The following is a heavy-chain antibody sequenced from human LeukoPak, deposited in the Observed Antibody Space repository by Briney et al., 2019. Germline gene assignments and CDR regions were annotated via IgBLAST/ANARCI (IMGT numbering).Heavy chain of an antibody. CDR3: AREEPITKVRGIIN. V-gene: IGHV4-31*03. CDR2: IYYSGST. J-gene: IGHJ4*02. Sequence: SETLSLTCTVSGGSISSGGYYWTWIRQHPGKGLEWIGYIYYSGSTYYNPSLKSRVTVSVDTSKNQFFLKVKSVTAADTAVYYCAREEPITKVRGIINWGQGILVTVSS. D-gene: IGHD3-10*01. CDR1: GGSISSGGYY.